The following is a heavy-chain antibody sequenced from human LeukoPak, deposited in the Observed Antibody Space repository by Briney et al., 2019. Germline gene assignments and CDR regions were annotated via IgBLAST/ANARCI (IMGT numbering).Heavy chain of an antibody. V-gene: IGHV3-74*01. D-gene: IGHD3-22*01. CDR1: GFTYDYYW. J-gene: IGHJ4*02. CDR2: INTDGSNT. Sequence: GGSLRLSCAASGFTYDYYWMHWVRQAPGKGLMWVSRINTDGSNTHYADSVKGRFTISRDNAKNTLYLQMNGLRVEDTAVYYCVVWGEDRSGHRFDFWGQGTLVTVSS. CDR3: VVWGEDRSGHRFDF.